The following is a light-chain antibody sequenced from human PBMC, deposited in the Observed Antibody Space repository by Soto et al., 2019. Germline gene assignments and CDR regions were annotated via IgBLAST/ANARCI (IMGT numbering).Light chain of an antibody. J-gene: IGKJ1*01. V-gene: IGKV3-15*01. CDR3: QQYNKSPRT. CDR1: QSVSSS. Sequence: EIVMTQSPGTLSVSPGERATLSCRASQSVSSSLAWYQQKPGQAPRLLIYAASTRASGIPARFSGSESGTEFTLTVSSLQTEDFAVYYRQQYNKSPRTFGQGTKVEIK. CDR2: AAS.